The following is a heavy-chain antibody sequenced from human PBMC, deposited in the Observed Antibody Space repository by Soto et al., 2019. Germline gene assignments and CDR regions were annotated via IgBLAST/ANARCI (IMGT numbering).Heavy chain of an antibody. CDR2: IGTAGDP. Sequence: EVQLLESGGGLVQPGGSLRLSCAASGFTFSSYDMHWVRQATGKGLEWVSAIGTAGDPYYPGSVKGRFTISRENAKNSLYLQMNSLRAGDTAVYYCARAWSSGWADYYYGMDVWGQGTTVTVSS. CDR1: GFTFSSYD. J-gene: IGHJ6*02. V-gene: IGHV3-13*05. CDR3: ARAWSSGWADYYYGMDV. D-gene: IGHD6-19*01.